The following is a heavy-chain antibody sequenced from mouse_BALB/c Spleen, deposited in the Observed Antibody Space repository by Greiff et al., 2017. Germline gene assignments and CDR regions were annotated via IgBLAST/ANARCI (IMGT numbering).Heavy chain of an antibody. D-gene: IGHD1-1*01. CDR2: IWSGGST. CDR1: GFSLTSYG. J-gene: IGHJ2*01. CDR3: ARNRGSITTVVFDY. V-gene: IGHV2-2*02. Sequence: VQLVESGPGLVQPSQSLSITCTVSGFSLTSYGVHWVRQSPGKGLEWLGVIWSGGSTDYNAAFISRLSISKDNSKSQVFFKMNSLQANDTAIYYCARNRGSITTVVFDYWGQGTTLTVSS.